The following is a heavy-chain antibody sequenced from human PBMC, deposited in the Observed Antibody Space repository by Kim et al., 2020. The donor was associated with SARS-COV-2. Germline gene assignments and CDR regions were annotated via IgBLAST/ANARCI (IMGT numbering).Heavy chain of an antibody. CDR1: GFTFSSYA. V-gene: IGHV3-30*04. CDR3: ARGRDILTGAFDY. CDR2: ISYDGSNK. J-gene: IGHJ4*02. Sequence: GGSLRLSCAASGFTFSSYAMHWVRQAPGKGLEWVAVISYDGSNKYYADSVKGRFTISRDNSKNTLYLQMNSLRAEDTAVYYCARGRDILTGAFDYWGQGTLVTVSS. D-gene: IGHD3-9*01.